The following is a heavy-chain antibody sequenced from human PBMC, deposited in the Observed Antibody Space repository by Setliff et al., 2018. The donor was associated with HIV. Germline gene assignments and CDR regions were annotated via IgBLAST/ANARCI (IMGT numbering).Heavy chain of an antibody. V-gene: IGHV4-39*07. Sequence: SETLSLTCSVSGGSISSTSYYWGWIRQPPGKGLEWIGSVHYTGSTQYNPSLKSRLTMSVDKSNNQVSLKLNSMTAADTAVYFCVRGPQWLVQKGRVYYFDYWGQGTLVTVPQ. CDR1: GGSISSTSYY. J-gene: IGHJ4*02. D-gene: IGHD6-19*01. CDR2: VHYTGST. CDR3: VRGPQWLVQKGRVYYFDY.